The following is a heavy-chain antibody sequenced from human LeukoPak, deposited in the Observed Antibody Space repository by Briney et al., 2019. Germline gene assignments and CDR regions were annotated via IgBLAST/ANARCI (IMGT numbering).Heavy chain of an antibody. V-gene: IGHV4-30-2*01. CDR3: ASYSSSARSFDY. Sequence: SETLSLTCAVSGGSISRGGYSWSWIRQPPGKGLEWIGYIYHSGSTYYNPSLKSRVTISVDRSKNQFSLKLSSVTAADTAVYYCASYSSSARSFDYWGQGTLVTVSS. D-gene: IGHD6-6*01. CDR2: IYHSGST. CDR1: GGSISRGGYS. J-gene: IGHJ4*02.